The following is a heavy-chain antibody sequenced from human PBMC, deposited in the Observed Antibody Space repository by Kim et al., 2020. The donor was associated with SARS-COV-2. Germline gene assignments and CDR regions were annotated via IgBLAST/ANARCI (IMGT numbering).Heavy chain of an antibody. J-gene: IGHJ3*02. CDR3: ARRKYSSGWYGGAFDI. Sequence: GESLKISCKGSGYSFTSYWIGWVRQMPGKGLEWMGIIYPGDSDTRYSPSFQGQVTISADKSISTAYLQWSSLKASDTAMYYCARRKYSSGWYGGAFDIWGQGTMVTVSS. CDR2: IYPGDSDT. D-gene: IGHD6-19*01. CDR1: GYSFTSYW. V-gene: IGHV5-51*01.